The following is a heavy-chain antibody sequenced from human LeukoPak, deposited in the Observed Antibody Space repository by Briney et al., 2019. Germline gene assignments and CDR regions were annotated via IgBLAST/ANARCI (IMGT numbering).Heavy chain of an antibody. CDR3: ARQARPGGVYFDY. CDR1: GFTFSSYA. D-gene: IGHD3-10*01. CDR2: ISGSGGST. J-gene: IGHJ4*02. Sequence: PGGSLRLSCAASGFTFSSYAMSWVRQAPGKGLEWVSAISGSGGSTYYADSVKGRFTISRDNSKNTLYLQMNSLRAEDTAVCYCARQARPGGVYFDYWGQGTLVTVSS. V-gene: IGHV3-23*01.